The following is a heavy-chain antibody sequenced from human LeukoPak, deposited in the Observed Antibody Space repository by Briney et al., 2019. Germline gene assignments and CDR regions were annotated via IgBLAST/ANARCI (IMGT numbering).Heavy chain of an antibody. CDR1: GGSFSGYY. V-gene: IGHV4-34*01. J-gene: IGHJ3*02. Sequence: SETLSLTCAVYGGSFSGYYWSWIRQPPGKGLEWIGEINHSGSTNYNPSLKSRVTTSVDTSKNQFSLKLSSVTAADTAVYYCARSTVYCSGANCHNAFDIWGQGTMVTVSS. CDR2: INHSGST. CDR3: ARSTVYCSGANCHNAFDI. D-gene: IGHD2-2*02.